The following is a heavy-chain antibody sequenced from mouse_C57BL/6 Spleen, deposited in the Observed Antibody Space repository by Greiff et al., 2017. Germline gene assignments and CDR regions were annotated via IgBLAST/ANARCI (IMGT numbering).Heavy chain of an antibody. CDR2: ISSGSSTI. Sequence: EVHLVESGGGLVKPGGSLKLSCAASGFTFSDYGMHWVRQAPEKGLEWVAYISSGSSTIYYADTVKGRFTISRDNAKNTLFLQMTSLRSEDTAMYYCARRTGEGAFAYWGQGTLVTVSA. D-gene: IGHD4-1*01. J-gene: IGHJ3*01. CDR1: GFTFSDYG. CDR3: ARRTGEGAFAY. V-gene: IGHV5-17*01.